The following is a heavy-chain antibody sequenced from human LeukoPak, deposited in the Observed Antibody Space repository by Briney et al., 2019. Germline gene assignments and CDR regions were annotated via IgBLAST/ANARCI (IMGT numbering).Heavy chain of an antibody. J-gene: IGHJ3*02. CDR2: ISSSSSYI. Sequence: PGGPLRLSCAASGFTFSSYSMNWVRQAPGKGLEWVSSISSSSSYIYYADSVKGRFTISRDNAKNSLYLQMNSLRAEDTAVYYCARGGYIFVAFDIWGQGTMVTVSS. CDR3: ARGGYIFVAFDI. CDR1: GFTFSSYS. V-gene: IGHV3-21*01. D-gene: IGHD5-18*01.